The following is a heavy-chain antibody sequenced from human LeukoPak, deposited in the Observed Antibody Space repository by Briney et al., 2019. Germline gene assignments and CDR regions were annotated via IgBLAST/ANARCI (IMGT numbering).Heavy chain of an antibody. CDR2: ISSGSSYT. J-gene: IGHJ5*02. V-gene: IGHV3-11*06. CDR1: GFTFSVYY. D-gene: IGHD2-2*02. Sequence: PGGSLRLSCAASGFTFSVYYMSWIRQAPGKGLEWVSYISSGSSYTNYADSVKGRFTISRDNAKNSLNLQMNSLRAEDTAVYYCARVGVDTPRINWFDPWGQGTLVTVSS. CDR3: ARVGVDTPRINWFDP.